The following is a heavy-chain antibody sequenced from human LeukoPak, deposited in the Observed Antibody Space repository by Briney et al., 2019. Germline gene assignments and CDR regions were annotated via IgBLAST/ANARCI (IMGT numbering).Heavy chain of an antibody. V-gene: IGHV1-8*01. D-gene: IGHD3-3*01. CDR3: ASQYDFWSGYQFDY. J-gene: IGHJ4*02. Sequence: ASVKVSCKASGYTFTSYDINWVRQATGQGLEWMGWMNPNSGNTGYAQKFQGRVTMTRDTSTSTVYMELSSLRSEDTAVYYCASQYDFWSGYQFDYWGQGTLVTVSS. CDR2: MNPNSGNT. CDR1: GYTFTSYD.